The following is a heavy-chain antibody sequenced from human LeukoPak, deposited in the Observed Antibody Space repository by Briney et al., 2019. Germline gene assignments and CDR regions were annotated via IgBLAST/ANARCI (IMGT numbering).Heavy chain of an antibody. D-gene: IGHD6-13*01. V-gene: IGHV1-69*04. Sequence: ASVKVSCKASGGTFSSYAISWVRQAPGQGLEWMGRIIPILGIANYAQKFQGRVTITADKSTSTAYMELSSLRSEDTAVYYCARDPASSWSDYYGMDVWGQGTTVTVSS. J-gene: IGHJ6*02. CDR2: IIPILGIA. CDR1: GGTFSSYA. CDR3: ARDPASSWSDYYGMDV.